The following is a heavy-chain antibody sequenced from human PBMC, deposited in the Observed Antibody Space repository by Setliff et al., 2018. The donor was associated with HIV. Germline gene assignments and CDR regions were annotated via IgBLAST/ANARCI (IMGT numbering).Heavy chain of an antibody. CDR2: IWYDGSEK. CDR1: GFTFSSYG. J-gene: IGHJ5*02. Sequence: PGGSLRLSCAASGFTFSSYGMHWVRQAPGKGLEWVAVIWYDGSEKYYADSVKGRFTISRDNDKNSVHLQMTSLRAEDTAVYYCASSGSGSYINWFGPWGQGTLVTVSS. CDR3: ASSGSGSYINWFGP. V-gene: IGHV3-33*08. D-gene: IGHD3-10*01.